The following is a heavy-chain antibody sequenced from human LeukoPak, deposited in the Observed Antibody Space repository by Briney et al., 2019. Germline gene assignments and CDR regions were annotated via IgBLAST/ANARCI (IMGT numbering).Heavy chain of an antibody. V-gene: IGHV3-21*01. J-gene: IGHJ3*02. CDR1: GFTVSSNY. CDR3: ARLDYGDRRDAFDI. CDR2: ISSSSSYI. Sequence: GGSLRLSCAASGFTVSSNYMNWVRQAPGKGLEWVSSISSSSSYIYYADSVKGRFTISRDNAKNSLYLQMNSLRAEDTAVYYCARLDYGDRRDAFDIWGQGTMVTVSS. D-gene: IGHD4-17*01.